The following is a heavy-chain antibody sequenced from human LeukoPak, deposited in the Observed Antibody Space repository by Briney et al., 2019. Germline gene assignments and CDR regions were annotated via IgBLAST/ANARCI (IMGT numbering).Heavy chain of an antibody. CDR3: ARALIAADNY. V-gene: IGHV3-7*04. Sequence: GGSLRLSCAASGFTISNYWMNWVRQAPGKGLEWLANIRRGGSEEYYVDSVKGRFTISRDNTKNSLYLQMSSLRVEDTAVYYCARALIAADNYWGQGTLVTVSS. J-gene: IGHJ4*02. CDR2: IRRGGSEE. CDR1: GFTISNYW. D-gene: IGHD6-6*01.